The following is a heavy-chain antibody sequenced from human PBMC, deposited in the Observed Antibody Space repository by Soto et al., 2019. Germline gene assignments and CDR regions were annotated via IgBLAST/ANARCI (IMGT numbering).Heavy chain of an antibody. CDR2: ISGSGGST. V-gene: IGHV3-23*01. CDR1: GFTFSSYA. D-gene: IGHD3-10*01. Sequence: LRLSCAASGFTFSSYAMSWVRQAPGKGLEWVSAISGSGGSTYYADSVKGRSTISRDNSKNTLYLQMNSLRAEDTAVYYCAKAPPVLLWFGELSDYWGQGTLVTVSS. CDR3: AKAPPVLLWFGELSDY. J-gene: IGHJ4*02.